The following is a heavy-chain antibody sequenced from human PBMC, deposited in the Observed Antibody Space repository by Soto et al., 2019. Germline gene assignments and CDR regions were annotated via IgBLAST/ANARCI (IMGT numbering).Heavy chain of an antibody. D-gene: IGHD2-2*01. CDR2: IYPGLSDT. J-gene: IGHJ4*01. V-gene: IGHV5-51*01. CDR1: GYTFNSFW. Sequence: PGESLKISCQGSGYTFNSFWIGWVRQKPGKGLEWLGIIYPGLSDTRYSPSFQGQVTISADTSITTAYLQWSGLRASDTAMYFCARHLVGSTRGNFDYWGQGTLVTVSS. CDR3: ARHLVGSTRGNFDY.